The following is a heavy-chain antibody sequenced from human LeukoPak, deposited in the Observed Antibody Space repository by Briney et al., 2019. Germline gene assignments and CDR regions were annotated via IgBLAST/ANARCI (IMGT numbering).Heavy chain of an antibody. CDR1: GFTFSRYW. CDR3: ARDYSPPHYFDSTGYFDD. CDR2: INSDGSST. V-gene: IGHV3-74*01. Sequence: PGESLRLSCAASGFTFSRYWMHWVRQAPGKGLVWVSRINSDGSSTNYADSVKGRFTISRDNAKNSLYLQMNSLRVEDTAVYYCARDYSPPHYFDSTGYFDDWGQGTLVTVSS. D-gene: IGHD3-22*01. J-gene: IGHJ4*02.